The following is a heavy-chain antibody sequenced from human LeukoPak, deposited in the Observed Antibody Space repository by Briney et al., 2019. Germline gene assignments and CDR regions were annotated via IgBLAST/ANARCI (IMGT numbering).Heavy chain of an antibody. Sequence: ASVKVSCKVSGYTLTELSMHGVRQAPGKGLEWLGGFDPEDGETIYAHKFQGRVTMTEDTSTDTAYMELSSLRSEDTAVYYCATYYDNAFDIWGQGTMVTVSS. D-gene: IGHD3-22*01. CDR3: ATYYDNAFDI. V-gene: IGHV1-24*01. CDR2: FDPEDGET. J-gene: IGHJ3*02. CDR1: GYTLTELS.